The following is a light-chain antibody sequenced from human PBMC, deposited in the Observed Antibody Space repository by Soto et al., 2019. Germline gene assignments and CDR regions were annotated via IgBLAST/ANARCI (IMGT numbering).Light chain of an antibody. CDR1: NRDVGSYNL. CDR2: EVR. J-gene: IGLJ3*02. CDR3: SSYTTNSTLV. Sequence: QSALTQPASVSGSPGQSITIACTGTNRDVGSYNLVSWYQQRPGEAPKLIISEVRNRPSGISYLFTGSKSGNTASLTISGLQAEDEADYYCSSYTTNSTLVFGGGTKVTVL. V-gene: IGLV2-14*01.